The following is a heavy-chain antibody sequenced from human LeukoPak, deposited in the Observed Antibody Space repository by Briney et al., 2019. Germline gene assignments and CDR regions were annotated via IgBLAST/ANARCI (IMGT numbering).Heavy chain of an antibody. V-gene: IGHV3-48*03. CDR3: ARGYGSGVFDY. CDR1: GFTFSSYE. Sequence: GGSLRLSCAASGFTFSSYEMNWVRQAPGTGLEWVSYISSSGSTIYYADSVKGRFTISRDSAKNSLYLQMNSLRAEDTAVYYCARGYGSGVFDYWGQGTLVTVSS. D-gene: IGHD3-10*01. J-gene: IGHJ4*02. CDR2: ISSSGSTI.